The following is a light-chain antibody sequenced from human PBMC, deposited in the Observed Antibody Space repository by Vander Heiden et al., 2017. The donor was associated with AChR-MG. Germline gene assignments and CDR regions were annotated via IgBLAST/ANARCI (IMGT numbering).Light chain of an antibody. V-gene: IGKV3-15*01. CDR1: QSVSSN. Sequence: EIVVTQSPATLSVSPGERATLSCRASQSVSSNLAWYQQKPGQAPRLLIYGASTRATGIPARFSGSGYGTEFTLTISSLQSEDFAVYYCQQDNHWPPLTFGQGTKVEIK. J-gene: IGKJ1*01. CDR3: QQDNHWPPLT. CDR2: GAS.